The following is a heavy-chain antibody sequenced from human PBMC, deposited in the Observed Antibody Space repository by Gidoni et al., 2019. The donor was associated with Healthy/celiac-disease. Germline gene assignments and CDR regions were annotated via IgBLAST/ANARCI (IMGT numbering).Heavy chain of an antibody. V-gene: IGHV3-9*01. D-gene: IGHD4-4*01. J-gene: IGHJ3*02. CDR2: IIWNSGSI. Sequence: EVQLVESGGGLVQPGRSLRLSCAASGFTFDAYAMHWVRQAPGKGLEWVSGIIWNSGSIGYADSVKGRFTISRDNAKNSLYLQMNSLRAEDTALYYCAKELQPEIRIEAFDIWGQGTMVTVSS. CDR3: AKELQPEIRIEAFDI. CDR1: GFTFDAYA.